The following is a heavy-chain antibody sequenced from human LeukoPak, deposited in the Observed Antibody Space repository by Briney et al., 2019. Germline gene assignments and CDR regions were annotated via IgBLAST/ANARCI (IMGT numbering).Heavy chain of an antibody. D-gene: IGHD3-22*01. CDR1: GFTFDDYA. Sequence: TGGSLRLSCAASGFTFDDYAMHWVRQAPGRGLEWVSLIVGDGGSTYYADSVRGRFTISRDNSKTSLFLQMNSLRTEDTALYCCAKDRNFGTSGYCDHWGQGTLVTVSS. V-gene: IGHV3-43*02. CDR3: AKDRNFGTSGYCDH. J-gene: IGHJ4*02. CDR2: IVGDGGST.